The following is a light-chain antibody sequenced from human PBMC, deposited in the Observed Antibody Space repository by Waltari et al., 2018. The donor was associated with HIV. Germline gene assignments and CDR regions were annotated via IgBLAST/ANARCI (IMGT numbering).Light chain of an antibody. CDR2: GAS. CDR1: QSVSSSY. V-gene: IGKV3-20*01. CDR3: QQFGSSPPYT. J-gene: IGKJ2*01. Sequence: EILLTQSPGTPSLSPGERATLPCRASQSVSSSYLAWYQQKPGQAPRLLIYGASSRATGIPDRFSGSGSGTDFTLTISRLEPEDFAVYYCQQFGSSPPYTFGQGTKLEIK.